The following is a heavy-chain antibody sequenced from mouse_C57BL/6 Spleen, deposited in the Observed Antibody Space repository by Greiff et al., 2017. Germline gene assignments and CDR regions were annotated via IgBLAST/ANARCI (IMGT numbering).Heavy chain of an antibody. V-gene: IGHV5-17*01. CDR2: ISSGSSTI. CDR1: GFPFRDYG. CDR3: ARGHGSSPAWFAY. J-gene: IGHJ3*01. D-gene: IGHD1-1*01. Sequence: EVQRVESGGGLVKPGGSLKLSCAASGFPFRDYGMHWVRQAPEKGLGWVAYISSGSSTIYYADTVKGRFTISRDKARNTLFLQMTSLRSEDTAMYYCARGHGSSPAWFAYWGQGTLVTVSA.